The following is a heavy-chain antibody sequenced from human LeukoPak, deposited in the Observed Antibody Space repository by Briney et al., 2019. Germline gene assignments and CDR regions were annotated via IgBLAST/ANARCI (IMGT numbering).Heavy chain of an antibody. D-gene: IGHD1-26*01. CDR3: TRDRRVGGTQHYYGMDV. J-gene: IGHJ6*02. CDR1: AYTFTSYY. V-gene: IGHV1-46*01. Sequence: ASVKVTCSASAYTFTSYYVHRMRQAHVQGIEWMGISNPPGCSTNYAQKFQGRVTMTRDTSPSTLYMEMSSLRSEDTAVYYCTRDRRVGGTQHYYGMDVWGQGTTVTVSS. CDR2: SNPPGCST.